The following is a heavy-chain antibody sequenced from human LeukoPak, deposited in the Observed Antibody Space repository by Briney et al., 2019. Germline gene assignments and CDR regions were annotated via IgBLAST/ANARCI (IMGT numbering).Heavy chain of an antibody. J-gene: IGHJ4*02. D-gene: IGHD3-16*01. V-gene: IGHV3-21*01. CDR1: GFTFSSYR. CDR3: ARDDYGGIDY. CDR2: ISSSSSYI. Sequence: GGSLRLSCAASGFTFSSYRMNWVRQAPGKGLEWVSSISSSSSYIYYADSVKGRFTISRDNAKNSLYLQMNSLRAGDTAVYYCARDDYGGIDYWGQGTLVTVSS.